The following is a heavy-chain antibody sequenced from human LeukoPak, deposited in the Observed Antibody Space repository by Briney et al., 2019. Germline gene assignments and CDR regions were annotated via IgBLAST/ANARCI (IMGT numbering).Heavy chain of an antibody. J-gene: IGHJ4*02. CDR1: GGSISSSSYY. CDR2: IYYSGST. D-gene: IGHD3-3*01. Sequence: SETLSLTCTVSGGSISSSSYYWGWIRQPPGKGLEWIGSIYYSGSTYYNPSLKSRVTISVDTSKNQFSLKLNSVTAADTAVYYCARLTIFGVVTADYWGQGALVTVSS. CDR3: ARLTIFGVVTADY. V-gene: IGHV4-39*01.